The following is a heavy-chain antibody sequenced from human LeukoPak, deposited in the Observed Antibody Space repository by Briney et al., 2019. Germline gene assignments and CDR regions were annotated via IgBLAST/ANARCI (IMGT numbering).Heavy chain of an antibody. D-gene: IGHD6-19*01. CDR1: GFTFSTYS. Sequence: PGGSLRLSRAASGFTFSTYSMTWGRQGPGKGVEWGPSIYPNGGSTFYADSVKGRFTISRDNSKNTLYLQMSSLRTEDTAIYYCTKDVVPDSGWDLDYWGQGTLVTVSS. V-gene: IGHV3-23*01. CDR2: IYPNGGST. CDR3: TKDVVPDSGWDLDY. J-gene: IGHJ4*02.